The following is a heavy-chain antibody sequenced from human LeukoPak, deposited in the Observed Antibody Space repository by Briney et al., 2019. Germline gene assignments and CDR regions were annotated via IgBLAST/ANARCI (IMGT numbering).Heavy chain of an antibody. CDR2: ISGSGGST. J-gene: IGHJ4*02. Sequence: GGSLRLSCAASGFTFSSYGMSWVRQAPGKGLEWVSAISGSGGSTYYADSVKGRFTISRDNSKNTLYLQMNSLRVEDTAVYYCARRSAQYYFDYWGQGTLVTVSS. CDR3: ARRSAQYYFDY. V-gene: IGHV3-23*01. CDR1: GFTFSSYG.